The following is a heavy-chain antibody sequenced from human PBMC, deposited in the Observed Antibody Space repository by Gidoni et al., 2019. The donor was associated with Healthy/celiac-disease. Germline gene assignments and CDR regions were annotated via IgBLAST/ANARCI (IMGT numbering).Heavy chain of an antibody. CDR2: IYPGYSDT. J-gene: IGHJ6*02. D-gene: IGHD2-2*01. CDR3: ARAALYCSSTSCPGGGMDV. V-gene: IGHV5-51*03. Sequence: EVQLVQSGAEVKKPGESLKISCKGSGSSFTRYWIGWVRQMPGKGLEWMGLIYPGYSDTRYIPSFQGQVTISSDKSISTAYLQWSSLKASDTAMYYFARAALYCSSTSCPGGGMDVWGQGTTVTVSS. CDR1: GSSFTRYW.